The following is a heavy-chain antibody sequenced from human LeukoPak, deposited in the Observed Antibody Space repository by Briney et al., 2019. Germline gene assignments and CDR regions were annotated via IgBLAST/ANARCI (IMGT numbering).Heavy chain of an antibody. Sequence: SETLSLTCTVSGVSISSSNSYWGWIRQPPGKGLEWIGSIYYSGNTYYNASLKSQVSISIDTSKNQFSLKLSSVTAADTAVYYCAKSVEGYCSGGSCYSYYYYMDVWGKGTTVTVSS. J-gene: IGHJ6*03. CDR1: GVSISSSNSY. CDR3: AKSVEGYCSGGSCYSYYYYMDV. D-gene: IGHD2-15*01. CDR2: IYYSGNT. V-gene: IGHV4-39*07.